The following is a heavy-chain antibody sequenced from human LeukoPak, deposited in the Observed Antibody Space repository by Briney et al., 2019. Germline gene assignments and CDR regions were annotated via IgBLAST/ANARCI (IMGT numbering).Heavy chain of an antibody. CDR1: GYTLTELS. CDR2: FDPEDGET. V-gene: IGHV1-24*01. J-gene: IGHJ3*02. Sequence: ASVKVSCKVSGYTLTELSMHWVRQAPGKGLEWMGGFDPEDGETIYAQKFQGRVTMTEDTSTDTAYMELSSLRSEDTAVYYCATILLWFGEASDAFDIWGQGTMVTVSS. CDR3: ATILLWFGEASDAFDI. D-gene: IGHD3-10*01.